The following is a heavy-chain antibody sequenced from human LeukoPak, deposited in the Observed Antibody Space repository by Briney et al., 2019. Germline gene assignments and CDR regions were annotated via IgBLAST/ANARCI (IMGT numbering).Heavy chain of an antibody. V-gene: IGHV4-59*01. CDR1: GGSFSHYC. CDR3: ARWHDSGRYFDY. Sequence: SSETLSLTCTVSGGSFSHYCWNWMRQPPGKGLEWIGYSCDSGNTYFNPSLRSRVTILRDTSKNQFSLKLTSATAADTAVYYCARWHDSGRYFDYWGRGTSVTVSS. CDR2: SCDSGNT. J-gene: IGHJ4*02. D-gene: IGHD6-19*01.